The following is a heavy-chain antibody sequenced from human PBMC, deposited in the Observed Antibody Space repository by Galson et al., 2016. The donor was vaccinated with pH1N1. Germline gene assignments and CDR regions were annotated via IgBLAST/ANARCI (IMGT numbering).Heavy chain of an antibody. CDR3: AKVDGYSYGPFDY. V-gene: IGHV3-9*01. CDR2: ISWNSGSI. J-gene: IGHJ4*02. CDR1: GFTFDDYA. D-gene: IGHD5-18*01. Sequence: SLRLSCAASGFTFDDYAMYWVRQAPGKGLEWVSGISWNSGSISYADSVKGRFTISRDNAKNSLYLQMNSLRAEDTALYYCAKVDGYSYGPFDYWGQGTLVTVSS.